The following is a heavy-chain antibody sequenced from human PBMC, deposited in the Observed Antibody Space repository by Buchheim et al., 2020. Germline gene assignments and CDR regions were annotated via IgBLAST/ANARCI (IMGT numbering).Heavy chain of an antibody. D-gene: IGHD3-10*01. V-gene: IGHV3-7*01. J-gene: IGHJ5*02. Sequence: EVQLVESGGGLVQPGGSLRLSCAASGFTFSSYWMSWVRQAPGKGLEWVANIKQDGSEKYYVDSVKGRFTISRDNAKNSLYLQMNSLRAEDTAVYYCAGDNTGWFREANWFDPWGQGTL. CDR2: IKQDGSEK. CDR1: GFTFSSYW. CDR3: AGDNTGWFREANWFDP.